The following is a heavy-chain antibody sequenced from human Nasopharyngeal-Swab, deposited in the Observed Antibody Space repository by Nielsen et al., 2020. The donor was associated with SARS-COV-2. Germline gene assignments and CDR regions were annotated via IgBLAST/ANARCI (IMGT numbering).Heavy chain of an antibody. CDR1: GYTFTGYY. Sequence: ASVKVSCKASGYTFTGYYMHWVRQAPGQGLEWMGRINPNSGGTNYAQKLQGRVTMTTDTSTSTAYMELRSLRSDDTAVYYCARGIGFEGSYGDYHGAYWGQGTLVTVSS. CDR3: ARGIGFEGSYGDYHGAY. CDR2: INPNSGGT. V-gene: IGHV1-2*06. D-gene: IGHD4-17*01. J-gene: IGHJ4*02.